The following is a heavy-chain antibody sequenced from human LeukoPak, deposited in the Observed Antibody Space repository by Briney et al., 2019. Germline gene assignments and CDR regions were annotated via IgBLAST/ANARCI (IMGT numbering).Heavy chain of an antibody. CDR2: ISYDGSNK. V-gene: IGHV3-30*03. D-gene: IGHD3-10*01. CDR3: SSGFGELLQIDY. J-gene: IGHJ4*02. CDR1: GFPFSSYG. Sequence: PGRSPRLSCAASGFPFSSYGMHWGRRAPGKGLERVAVISYDGSNKYYADSVKGRFTISRDNSKNTLYLQMNSLRAEDTAVYYCSSGFGELLQIDYWGQGTLVTVSS.